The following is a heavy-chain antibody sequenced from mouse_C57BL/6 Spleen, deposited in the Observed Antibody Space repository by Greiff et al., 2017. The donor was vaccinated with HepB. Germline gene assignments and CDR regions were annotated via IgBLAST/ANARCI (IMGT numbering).Heavy chain of an antibody. J-gene: IGHJ3*01. Sequence: EVQVVESGEGLVKPGGSLKLSCVASGFTFSSYAMSWVRQTPEKRLEWVAYISSGGDYIYYADTVKGRFTISRDNARNTLYLQMSSLKSEDTALYFCTREYASSYPWFAYWGQGSLVTVSA. CDR2: ISSGGDYI. CDR3: TREYASSYPWFAY. CDR1: GFTFSSYA. V-gene: IGHV5-9-1*02. D-gene: IGHD1-1*01.